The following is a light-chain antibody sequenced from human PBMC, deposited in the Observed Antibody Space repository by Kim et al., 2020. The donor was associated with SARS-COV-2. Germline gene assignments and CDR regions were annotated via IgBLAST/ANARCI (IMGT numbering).Light chain of an antibody. J-gene: IGLJ3*02. CDR3: CSYAGSYTWL. Sequence: GQLVTISCTGTSSDVGQYNLVSWYQQHPGNAPKLIIYDVNERPSGVPVRFSGSKSGNTASLTISGLQPDDEADYYCCSYAGSYTWLFGGGTALTVL. V-gene: IGLV2-11*03. CDR1: SSDVGQYNL. CDR2: DVN.